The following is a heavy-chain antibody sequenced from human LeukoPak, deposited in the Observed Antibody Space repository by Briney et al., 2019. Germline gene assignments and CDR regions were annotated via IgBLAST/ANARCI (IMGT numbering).Heavy chain of an antibody. CDR1: GFTFSSYS. CDR3: ARDTGQDIVVVPAAIRDYYYYYYMDV. CDR2: ISSSSSYI. Sequence: GGSLRLSCAASGFTFSSYSMNWVRQAPGKGLEWVSSISSSSSYIYYADSVKGRFTISRDNAKNSLYLQMNSLRAEDTAVYYCARDTGQDIVVVPAAIRDYYYYYYMDVWGKGTTVTVSS. D-gene: IGHD2-2*02. J-gene: IGHJ6*03. V-gene: IGHV3-21*01.